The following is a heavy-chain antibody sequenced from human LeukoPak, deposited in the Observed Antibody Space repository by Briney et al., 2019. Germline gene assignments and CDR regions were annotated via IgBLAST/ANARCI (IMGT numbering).Heavy chain of an antibody. V-gene: IGHV3-48*04. CDR3: ALCIAAAGTFDY. CDR1: GFSFSSYS. J-gene: IGHJ4*02. D-gene: IGHD6-13*01. Sequence: PGGSLRLSCAASGFSFSSYSMNWVRQAPGKGLEWVSYISSSGRTIDYADSVKGRFTISRDNAKNSLYLQMNSLRAEDTAVYYCALCIAAAGTFDYWGQGTLVTVSS. CDR2: ISSSGRTI.